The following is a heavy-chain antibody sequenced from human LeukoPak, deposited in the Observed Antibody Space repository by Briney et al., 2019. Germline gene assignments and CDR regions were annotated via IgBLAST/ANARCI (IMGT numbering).Heavy chain of an antibody. Sequence: SETLSLTCTVSGGSISSHYWSWIRQPPGKGLEWIGYIYYSGSTNYNPSLKSRVTISVDTSKNQFSLKLSSVTAADTAVYYCARGTLYYDFWSGYYPGYFDYWGQGTLVTVSS. J-gene: IGHJ4*02. CDR1: GGSISSHY. CDR2: IYYSGST. CDR3: ARGTLYYDFWSGYYPGYFDY. V-gene: IGHV4-59*11. D-gene: IGHD3-3*01.